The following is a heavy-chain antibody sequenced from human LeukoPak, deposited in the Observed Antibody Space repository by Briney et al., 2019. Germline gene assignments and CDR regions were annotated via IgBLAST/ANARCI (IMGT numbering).Heavy chain of an antibody. CDR3: ARRDYYDSSGSLDYYYGMDV. CDR1: GGSFSGYY. J-gene: IGHJ6*02. CDR2: INHTGST. D-gene: IGHD3-22*01. Sequence: PSETLSLTCAVYGGSFSGYYWSWIRQPPGKGLEWIGEINHTGSTNYNPSLKSRVTISVDTSKNQFSLKLSSVTAADTAVYYCARRDYYDSSGSLDYYYGMDVWGQGTTVTVSS. V-gene: IGHV4-34*01.